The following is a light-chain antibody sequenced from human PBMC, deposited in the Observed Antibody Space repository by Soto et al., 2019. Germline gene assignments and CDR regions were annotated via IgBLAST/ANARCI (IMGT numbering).Light chain of an antibody. J-gene: IGKJ3*01. CDR2: KAS. CDR3: QQYSGYPFT. CDR1: QSISSW. Sequence: DIQMTQSPSTLSASVGDRVTITCRASQSISSWLAWYQQKPGKAPKLLIYKASSLESGVPPRFSGSGSGTAFTLTISSLQPDDFATYFCQQYSGYPFTFGPGTKVDIK. V-gene: IGKV1-5*03.